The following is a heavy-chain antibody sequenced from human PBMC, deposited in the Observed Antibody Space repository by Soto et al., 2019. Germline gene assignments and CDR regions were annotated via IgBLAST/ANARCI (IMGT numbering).Heavy chain of an antibody. CDR3: AREKVGTTFFDN. CDR2: IYPSVGS. D-gene: IGHD1-1*01. J-gene: IGHJ4*02. Sequence: KTSETLSLTCSVSGFAISRGYYWSWVRQPPGKGLEWIGSIYPSVGSYHNPSLATRLRLSIDTSKNQFTLNLTSVTAADTALYFCAREKVGTTFFDNWGQGIQVTVSS. CDR1: GFAISRGYY. V-gene: IGHV4-38-2*02.